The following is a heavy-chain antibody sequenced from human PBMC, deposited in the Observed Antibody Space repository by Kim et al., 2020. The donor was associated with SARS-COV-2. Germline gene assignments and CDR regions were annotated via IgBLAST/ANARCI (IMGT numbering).Heavy chain of an antibody. J-gene: IGHJ4*02. V-gene: IGHV3-23*01. Sequence: GGSLRLSCAASGFTFSSYAMSWVRQAPGKGLEWVSAISGSGGSTYYADSVKGRFTISRDNSKNTLYLQMNSLRAEDTAVYYCAKEELDILTGYYAPWVFWGQGTLVTVSS. CDR1: GFTFSSYA. D-gene: IGHD3-9*01. CDR3: AKEELDILTGYYAPWVF. CDR2: ISGSGGST.